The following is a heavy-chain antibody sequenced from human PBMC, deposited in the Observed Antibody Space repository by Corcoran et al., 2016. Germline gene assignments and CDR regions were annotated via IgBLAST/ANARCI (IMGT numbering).Heavy chain of an antibody. V-gene: IGHV3-15*01. J-gene: IGHJ6*02. D-gene: IGHD2-2*01. Sequence: EVQLVESGGGLVKPGGSLRLSCAASGFTFSNAWMSWVRQAPGKGLEWVGRIKSKTDGGTTDYAAPVKGRFTISRDDSKNTLYLQMNSLKTEVTAVYYCTKAGSTRWLYYYGMDVWGQGTTVTVSS. CDR1: GFTFSNAW. CDR2: IKSKTDGGTT. CDR3: TKAGSTRWLYYYGMDV.